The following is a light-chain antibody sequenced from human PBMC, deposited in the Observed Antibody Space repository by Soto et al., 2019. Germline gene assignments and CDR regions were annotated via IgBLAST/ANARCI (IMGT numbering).Light chain of an antibody. J-gene: IGLJ2*01. V-gene: IGLV1-51*01. CDR1: SSNIGNNY. CDR2: DNN. Sequence: QSVLTQPPSVSAAPGQKVTISCSGSSSNIGNNYVSWYQQLPGTAPKLLIYDNNNRPSGIPDRFSGSKSGTSATLGIIGLQTGDEADYYCGTWDSSLSTGVFGGGTKLTVL. CDR3: GTWDSSLSTGV.